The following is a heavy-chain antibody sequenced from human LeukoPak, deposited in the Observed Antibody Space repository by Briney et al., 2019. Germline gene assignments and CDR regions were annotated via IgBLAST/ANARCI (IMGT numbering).Heavy chain of an antibody. Sequence: PGGSLRLSCGASGFTFNNYAMTWVRQAPGKGLEWVSAISGSGGSTYYADSVKGRFTISRDNAKNTLYLQMNSLRAEDTAVYYRARGKAGGYDFYYWGQGTLVTVSS. J-gene: IGHJ4*02. CDR3: ARGKAGGYDFYY. CDR2: ISGSGGST. CDR1: GFTFNNYA. V-gene: IGHV3-23*01. D-gene: IGHD5-12*01.